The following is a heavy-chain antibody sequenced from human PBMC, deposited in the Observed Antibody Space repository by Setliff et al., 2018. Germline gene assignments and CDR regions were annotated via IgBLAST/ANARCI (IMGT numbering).Heavy chain of an antibody. CDR1: GYTFISYA. V-gene: IGHV1-3*03. Sequence: ASVKVSCKASGYTFISYALHWVRQALGQRLQWMGWINPASGNTKYSQEFQGRVTITRDTSATTVYMELSSLRSDDMAVYYCARKGPNSSSHVFGYWGQGTLVTVSS. CDR2: INPASGNT. CDR3: ARKGPNSSSHVFGY. D-gene: IGHD3-16*01. J-gene: IGHJ4*02.